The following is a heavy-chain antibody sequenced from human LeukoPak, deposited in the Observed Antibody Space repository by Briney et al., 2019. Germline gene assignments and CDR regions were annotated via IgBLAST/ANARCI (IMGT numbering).Heavy chain of an antibody. V-gene: IGHV3-7*01. J-gene: IGHJ4*02. CDR2: IKQDGSEK. Sequence: PGGSLRLSCAASGFTFSMYRMSWVRQAPGKGLEWVANIKQDGSEKHYVDSVKGRFTISRDNAKNSLYLQMNSLRAEDTAVYYCARDRYGSWWGQGTLVTVSS. CDR1: GFTFSMYR. D-gene: IGHD2-15*01. CDR3: ARDRYGSW.